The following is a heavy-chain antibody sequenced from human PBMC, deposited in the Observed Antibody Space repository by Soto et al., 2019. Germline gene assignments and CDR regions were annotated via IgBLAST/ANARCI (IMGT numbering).Heavy chain of an antibody. CDR2: IYPGDSDT. CDR3: ARLVNYYFGMDV. J-gene: IGHJ6*02. V-gene: IGHV5-51*01. CDR1: GYTFPTHW. Sequence: PGESLKISCKGFGYTFPTHWIGWVRQKPGKGLEWMGIIYPGDSDTKYSPSFQGQVTISVDKSISTAYLHWSSLKASDTATYYCARLVNYYFGMDVWGLGTTVTVSS.